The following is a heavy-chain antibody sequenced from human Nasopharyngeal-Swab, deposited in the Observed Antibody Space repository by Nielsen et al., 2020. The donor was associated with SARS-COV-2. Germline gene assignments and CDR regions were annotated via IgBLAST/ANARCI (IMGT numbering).Heavy chain of an antibody. CDR1: GFTFSTYD. V-gene: IGHV3-23*01. CDR2: ISGDNENT. J-gene: IGHJ6*02. D-gene: IGHD6-25*01. CDR3: AKDRDSGDESEEYYHYYGMDV. Sequence: GGSLRLSCAASGFTFSTYDMSWVRQAPGKGLEWVSVISGDNENTYYADSVRGRFTISRDNSKNTLNLQMNNLRAEDTAIYYCAKDRDSGDESEEYYHYYGMDVWGQGAPVTVSS.